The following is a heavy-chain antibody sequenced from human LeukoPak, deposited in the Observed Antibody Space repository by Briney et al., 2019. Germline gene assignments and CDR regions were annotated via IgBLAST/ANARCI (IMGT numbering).Heavy chain of an antibody. J-gene: IGHJ4*02. D-gene: IGHD4-17*01. Sequence: SETLSLTCTVSGGSISSYYWSWIRQPPGKGLEWIGYIYYSGSTNYNPSLKSRVTISVDTSKNQFSLKLSSVTAADTAMDYCARMAPYGDYLHDYWGQGTLITVSS. CDR3: ARMAPYGDYLHDY. CDR1: GGSISSYY. CDR2: IYYSGST. V-gene: IGHV4-59*01.